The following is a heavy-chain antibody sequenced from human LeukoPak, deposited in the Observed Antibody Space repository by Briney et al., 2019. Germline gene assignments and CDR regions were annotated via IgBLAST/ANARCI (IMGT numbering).Heavy chain of an antibody. D-gene: IGHD3-22*01. J-gene: IGHJ3*02. CDR2: IYSSGST. CDR3: ARGLLYYDSSGSDAFDI. V-gene: IGHV4-4*07. Sequence: SETLSLTCTVSGGSISSYYWSWIRQPPGKGLEWIGRIYSSGSTNYNPSLKSRVTISLDTSKNQFSLKLSSVTAADTAVYYCARGLLYYDSSGSDAFDIWGQGTMVTVSS. CDR1: GGSISSYY.